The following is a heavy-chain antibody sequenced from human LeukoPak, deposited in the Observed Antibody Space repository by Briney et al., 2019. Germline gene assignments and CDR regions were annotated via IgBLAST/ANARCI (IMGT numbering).Heavy chain of an antibody. CDR3: ARGPPSAHQLLSSDY. J-gene: IGHJ4*02. V-gene: IGHV1-18*04. CDR1: GYTFTNYG. Sequence: GASVKVSCKASGYTFTNYGISWVRQAPGQGLEWMAWISANNGETRYAQNLQGRVTMTTDTSTSTAYMELRSLRSDDTAVYYCARGPPSAHQLLSSDYWGQGTQVTVSS. CDR2: ISANNGET. D-gene: IGHD2-2*01.